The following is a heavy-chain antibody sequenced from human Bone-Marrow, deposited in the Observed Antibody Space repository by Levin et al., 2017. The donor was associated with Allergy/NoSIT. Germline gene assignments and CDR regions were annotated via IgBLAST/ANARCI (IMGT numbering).Heavy chain of an antibody. D-gene: IGHD2-21*01. V-gene: IGHV3-21*01. CDR2: ISGSTSYR. Sequence: GGSLRLSCAGSGFTFSSYSMNWVRQAPGKGLEWVASISGSTSYRYYADSVKGRFTISRDNGKNSLYLQMDSLRAEDTAVYYCARDRLAPRYWGQGTLVTVSS. J-gene: IGHJ4*02. CDR3: ARDRLAPRY. CDR1: GFTFSSYS.